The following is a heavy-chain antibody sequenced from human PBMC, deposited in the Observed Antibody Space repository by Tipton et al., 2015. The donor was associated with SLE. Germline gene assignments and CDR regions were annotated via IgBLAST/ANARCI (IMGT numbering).Heavy chain of an antibody. CDR3: ARGGGSYYDY. CDR2: IPYSGST. V-gene: IGHV4-39*07. Sequence: TLSLTCTFSRGPISRCSHYWGWIRQPPGKGLEWIGSIPYSGSTHYNPSLKSRVTVSVDTSKNQFSLKLDSVTAADTAVYYCARGGGSYYDYWGQGTLVTVSS. J-gene: IGHJ4*02. CDR1: RGPISRCSHY. D-gene: IGHD1-26*01.